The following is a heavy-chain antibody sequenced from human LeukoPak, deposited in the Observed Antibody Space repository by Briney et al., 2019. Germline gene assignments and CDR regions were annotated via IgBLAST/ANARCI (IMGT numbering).Heavy chain of an antibody. Sequence: APVKVSCKASGGTFSSYTISWVRQAPGQGLEWMGRIIPILGIANYAQKFQGRVTITADKSTSTAYMELSSLRSEDTAVYYCARSGAVAGALHLEYWGQGTLVTVSS. CDR1: GGTFSSYT. CDR3: ARSGAVAGALHLEY. J-gene: IGHJ4*02. CDR2: IIPILGIA. V-gene: IGHV1-69*02. D-gene: IGHD6-19*01.